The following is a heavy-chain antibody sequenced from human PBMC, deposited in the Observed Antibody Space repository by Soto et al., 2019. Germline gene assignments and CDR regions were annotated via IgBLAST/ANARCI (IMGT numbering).Heavy chain of an antibody. CDR1: GFTFSRYG. CDR3: AKDLRPVVTAIPNWFDP. Sequence: GGSLRLSCAASGFTFSRYGMHWVRQAPGKGLEWVAVISYDGSNKYYADSVKGRFTISRDNSKNTLYLQMNSLRAEDTAVYYCAKDLRPVVTAIPNWFDPWGQGTLVTVSS. V-gene: IGHV3-30*18. CDR2: ISYDGSNK. J-gene: IGHJ5*02. D-gene: IGHD2-21*02.